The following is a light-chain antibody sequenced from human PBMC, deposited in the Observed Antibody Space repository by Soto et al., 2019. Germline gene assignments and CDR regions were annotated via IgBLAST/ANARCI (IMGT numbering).Light chain of an antibody. CDR2: AAS. CDR3: HQSYCTLDLT. V-gene: IGKV1-39*01. J-gene: IGKJ4*01. CDR1: KSISSY. Sequence: DIQMTQSPSSLSASVGDRLTITCRASKSISSYLQWSEQKPWEAPKLLIYAASSLQSGVPSRCSGSGSAEDFPLTISSPQTEDFAPYSSHQSYCTLDLTLGGGTTGDIK.